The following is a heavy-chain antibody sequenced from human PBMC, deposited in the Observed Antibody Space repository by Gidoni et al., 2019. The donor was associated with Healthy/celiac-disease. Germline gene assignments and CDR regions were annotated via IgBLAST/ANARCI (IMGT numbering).Heavy chain of an antibody. Sequence: QVQLVQSGAEVQTPGASVTVSCKAYGYTFTSYHMHWVRPAPGQGLEWMGIINPSGGSTSYAQKFQGRVTMTRDTSTSTVYMELSSLRSEDTAVYYCAGSSGYSHGAFDIWGQGTMVTVSS. CDR1: GYTFTSYH. J-gene: IGHJ3*02. CDR3: AGSSGYSHGAFDI. CDR2: INPSGGST. D-gene: IGHD3-22*01. V-gene: IGHV1-46*03.